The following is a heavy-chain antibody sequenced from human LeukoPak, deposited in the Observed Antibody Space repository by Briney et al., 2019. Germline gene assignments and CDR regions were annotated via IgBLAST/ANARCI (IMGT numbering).Heavy chain of an antibody. CDR1: GGSISSYY. V-gene: IGHV4-59*12. D-gene: IGHD6-13*01. Sequence: SETLSLTCTVSGGSISSYYWSWIRQPPGKGLEWIGYIYYSGSTNYNPSLKSRVTISVDTSKNQFSLKLSSVTAADTAVYYCARDLRAAGPYYFDYWGQGTLVTVSS. J-gene: IGHJ4*02. CDR3: ARDLRAAGPYYFDY. CDR2: IYYSGST.